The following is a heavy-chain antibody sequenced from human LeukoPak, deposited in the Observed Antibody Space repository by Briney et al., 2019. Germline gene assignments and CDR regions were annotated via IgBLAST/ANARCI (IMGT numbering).Heavy chain of an antibody. Sequence: GASVKVSCKASGGTFSSYAISWVRQAPGQGLEWMGGIIPIFGTANYAQKFQGRVTITTDESMSTAYMELSSLRSEDTAVYYCARDSGGPIQQLTFDYWGQGTLVTVSS. J-gene: IGHJ4*02. CDR1: GGTFSSYA. D-gene: IGHD6-13*01. CDR3: ARDSGGPIQQLTFDY. V-gene: IGHV1-69*05. CDR2: IIPIFGTA.